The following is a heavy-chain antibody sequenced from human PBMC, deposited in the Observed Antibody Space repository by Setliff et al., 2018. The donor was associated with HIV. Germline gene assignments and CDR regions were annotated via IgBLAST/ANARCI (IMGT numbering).Heavy chain of an antibody. CDR3: ATEPPGSGHYTITYYYYMDV. J-gene: IGHJ6*03. CDR2: IKSDGSSA. V-gene: IGHV3-74*01. Sequence: PGGSLRLSCVGSGFTLRNYWMNWVRQVPGKGLVWVSRIKSDGSSATYADSVKGRFTISRDNDKDTLYLQMNILRVEDTAVYYCATEPPGSGHYTITYYYYMDVWGKGTTVTVSS. D-gene: IGHD3-22*01. CDR1: GFTLRNYW.